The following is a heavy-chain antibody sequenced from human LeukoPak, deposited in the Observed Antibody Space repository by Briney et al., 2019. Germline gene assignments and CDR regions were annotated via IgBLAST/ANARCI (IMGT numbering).Heavy chain of an antibody. J-gene: IGHJ3*02. CDR2: ISWNSGSI. V-gene: IGHV3-9*01. CDR1: GFTFDDYA. CDR3: AKGSGSYGRWAFDI. D-gene: IGHD1-26*01. Sequence: PGGSLRLSCAASGFTFDDYAMHWVRQAPGKGLEWVSGISWNSGSIGYADSVKGRFTISRDNAKNSLYLQMNSLRAEDTALYYCAKGSGSYGRWAFDIWGQGTMVTVSS.